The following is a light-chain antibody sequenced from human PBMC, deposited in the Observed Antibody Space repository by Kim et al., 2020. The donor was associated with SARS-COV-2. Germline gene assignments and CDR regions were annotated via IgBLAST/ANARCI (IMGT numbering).Light chain of an antibody. V-gene: IGLV3-19*01. CDR1: SLRSYY. Sequence: SSELTQDPAVSVALGQTVRITCQGDSLRSYYASWYQQKPGQAPVLVIYGKNNRPSGIPDRISGSSSGNTASLTITGAQAEDEADYYCNSRDSSGNHLVFGGGTQRTVL. J-gene: IGLJ2*01. CDR2: GKN. CDR3: NSRDSSGNHLV.